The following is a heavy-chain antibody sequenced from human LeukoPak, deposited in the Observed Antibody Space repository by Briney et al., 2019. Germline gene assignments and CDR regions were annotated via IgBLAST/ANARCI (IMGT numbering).Heavy chain of an antibody. CDR2: INHSGST. J-gene: IGHJ4*02. Sequence: PSETLSLTCAVYGGSFSGYYWSWIRQPPGKGLEWIGEINHSGSTNYNPSLKSRVTISVDTSKNQFSLKLSSVTAADTAVYYCAREFSGISIAARVFDSWGQGTRVTVFS. D-gene: IGHD6-6*01. V-gene: IGHV4-34*01. CDR1: GGSFSGYY. CDR3: AREFSGISIAARVFDS.